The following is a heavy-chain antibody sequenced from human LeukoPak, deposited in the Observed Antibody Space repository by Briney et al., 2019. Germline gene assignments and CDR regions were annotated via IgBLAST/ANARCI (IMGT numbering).Heavy chain of an antibody. CDR2: ISSSGNTI. V-gene: IGHV3-48*04. D-gene: IGHD6-6*01. CDR3: ASRRDFDY. CDR1: GFTLSTYS. J-gene: IGHJ4*02. Sequence: GGSLRLSCAASGFTLSTYSMNWVRQAPGKGLEWVSYISSSGNTIYYADSVKGRFTISRDNAKNSLFLQMNSLRAEDTAVYYCASRRDFDYWGQGTLVAVSS.